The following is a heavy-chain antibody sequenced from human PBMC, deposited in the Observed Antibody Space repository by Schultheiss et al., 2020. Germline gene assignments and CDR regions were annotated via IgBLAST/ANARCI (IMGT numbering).Heavy chain of an antibody. CDR2: TYSSGST. CDR3: ARDSTQWGAFDI. V-gene: IGHV3-66*01. J-gene: IGHJ3*02. CDR1: GFTFSDYY. D-gene: IGHD6-19*01. Sequence: GGSLRLSCAASGFTFSDYYMSWIRQAPGKGLEWVSVTYSSGSTFYADSVKGRFTISRDNSKNTLYLQMNSLRAEDTAVYYCARDSTQWGAFDIWGQGTMVTVAS.